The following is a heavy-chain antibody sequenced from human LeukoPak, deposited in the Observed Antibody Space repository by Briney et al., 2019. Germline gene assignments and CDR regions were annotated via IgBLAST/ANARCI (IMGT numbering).Heavy chain of an antibody. CDR3: ARGERYDSSGYYPR. Sequence: SETLSLTCTVSGGSISSNSYYWGWIRQPPGKGLEWIGSIYYSGSTYYNPSLKSRATISVDTSKNQFSLKLSSVTAADTAVYYCARGERYDSSGYYPRWGQGTLVTVSS. CDR2: IYYSGST. V-gene: IGHV4-39*01. J-gene: IGHJ4*02. CDR1: GGSISSNSYY. D-gene: IGHD3-22*01.